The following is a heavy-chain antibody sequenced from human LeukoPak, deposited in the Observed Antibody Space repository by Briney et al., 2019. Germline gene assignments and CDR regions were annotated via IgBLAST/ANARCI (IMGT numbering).Heavy chain of an antibody. D-gene: IGHD6-13*01. CDR2: ISGSGGST. J-gene: IGHJ4*02. CDR3: AKKLAAAGGAY. Sequence: GGSLRLSCAASGFTLSSYAMSWVRQAPGKGLEWVSAISGSGGSTYYADSVKGRFTISRDNSKNTLYLQMNSLRAEDTAVYYCAKKLAAAGGAYWGQGTLVTVSS. V-gene: IGHV3-23*01. CDR1: GFTLSSYA.